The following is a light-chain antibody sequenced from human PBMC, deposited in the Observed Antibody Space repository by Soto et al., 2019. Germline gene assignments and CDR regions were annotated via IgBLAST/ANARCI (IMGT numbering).Light chain of an antibody. Sequence: QSALTQPASVSGSPGQSITISCTGTSSDVGGYNYVSWYQQHPGKAPKLMIFDVINRPSGVSNRFSGSKSGNAASLTISGHQDEEEDDYYCSSYTSSSTYVVFGGGTKLTVL. V-gene: IGLV2-14*03. CDR2: DVI. J-gene: IGLJ2*01. CDR1: SSDVGGYNY. CDR3: SSYTSSSTYVV.